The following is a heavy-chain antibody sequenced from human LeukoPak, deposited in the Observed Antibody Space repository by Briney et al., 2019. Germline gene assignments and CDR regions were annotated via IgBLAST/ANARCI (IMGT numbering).Heavy chain of an antibody. J-gene: IGHJ6*03. CDR2: IKSKTDGGTT. Sequence: GGSLRLSCAASGFTFSNAWMSWVRQAPRKGLEWVGRIKSKTDGGTTDYAAPVRGRFTISRDDSKNTLYLQMNSLKTEDTAVYYCTTGYSGYDFVNYYYYYMDVWGKGTTVTVSS. CDR1: GFTFSNAW. V-gene: IGHV3-15*01. D-gene: IGHD5-12*01. CDR3: TTGYSGYDFVNYYYYYMDV.